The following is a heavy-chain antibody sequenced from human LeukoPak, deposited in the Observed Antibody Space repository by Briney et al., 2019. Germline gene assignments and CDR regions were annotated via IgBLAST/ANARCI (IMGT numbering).Heavy chain of an antibody. V-gene: IGHV3-74*01. CDR1: GFTFSIYW. J-gene: IGHJ3*02. D-gene: IGHD3-10*01. CDR2: INSDGSSA. CDR3: TRGSSGPDM. Sequence: PGGSLRLSCAASGFTFSIYWMHWVRQAPGKGLVWVSRINSDGSSATYADSAKGRFTTSRDNAKNTLYLQMDSLRAEDTAVYYCTRGSSGPDMWGQGTMVTVSS.